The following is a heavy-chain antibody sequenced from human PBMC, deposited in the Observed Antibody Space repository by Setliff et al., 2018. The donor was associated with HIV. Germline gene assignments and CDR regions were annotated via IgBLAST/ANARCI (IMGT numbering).Heavy chain of an antibody. J-gene: IGHJ4*02. CDR1: GYTLSELS. CDR3: ARDQHTVQYSSGLLNY. CDR2: FDPEDGQR. V-gene: IGHV1-24*01. D-gene: IGHD6-19*01. Sequence: ASVKVSCKVSGYTLSELSRHWVRQGPGKGLEWMGGFDPEDGQRIYAQKFQGRVTMTEDTSTDTAYMDLSSLTSEDTAVYYCARDQHTVQYSSGLLNYWGQGTPVTVS.